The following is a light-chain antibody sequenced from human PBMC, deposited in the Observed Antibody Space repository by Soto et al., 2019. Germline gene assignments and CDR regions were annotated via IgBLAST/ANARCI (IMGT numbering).Light chain of an antibody. V-gene: IGKV3-15*01. Sequence: IVSTQSPGTLSLSPGERATLSCRASQSVRSSYLAWYQQKPGQAPRLLIYAASTRATDIPARFSGSGSGTQFTLTISSLQSEDFAVYYCQHYNNWTLTFGGGTKV. J-gene: IGKJ4*01. CDR1: QSVRSSY. CDR2: AAS. CDR3: QHYNNWTLT.